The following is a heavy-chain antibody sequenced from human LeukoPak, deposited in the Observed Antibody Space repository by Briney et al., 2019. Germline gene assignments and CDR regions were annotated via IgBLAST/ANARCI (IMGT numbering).Heavy chain of an antibody. CDR3: ARSRHYYDSSGQLTFDY. V-gene: IGHV4-34*01. Sequence: PSETLSLTCAVYGGSFSGYYCSWIRQPPGKGLEWIGEINHSGSTNYNPSLKSRVTISVDTSKNQFSLKLSSVTAADTAVYYCARSRHYYDSSGQLTFDYWGQGTLVTVSS. J-gene: IGHJ4*02. CDR1: GGSFSGYY. D-gene: IGHD3-22*01. CDR2: INHSGST.